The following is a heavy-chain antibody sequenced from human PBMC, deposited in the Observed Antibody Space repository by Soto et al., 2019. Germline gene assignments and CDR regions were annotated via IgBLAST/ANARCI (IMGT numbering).Heavy chain of an antibody. CDR3: ARDQRHEVVVPGWFDP. J-gene: IGHJ5*02. CDR1: GFTFSSYW. CDR2: IKQDGSEK. Sequence: EVQLVESGGGLVQPGGSLRLSCAASGFTFSSYWMSWVRQAPGKGLEWVANIKQDGSEKYYVDSVKGRFTISRDNAKNSLYLQMNSLRAEDTAVYYCARDQRHEVVVPGWFDPWGQGTLVTVSS. V-gene: IGHV3-7*01. D-gene: IGHD3-22*01.